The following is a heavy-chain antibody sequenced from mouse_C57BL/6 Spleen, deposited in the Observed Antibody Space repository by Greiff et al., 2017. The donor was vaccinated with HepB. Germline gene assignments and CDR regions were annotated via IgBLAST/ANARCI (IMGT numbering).Heavy chain of an antibody. J-gene: IGHJ1*03. CDR3: ARRGITTVRGYFDV. CDR1: GYSITSGYY. CDR2: ISYDGSN. D-gene: IGHD1-1*01. Sequence: EVQLVESGPGLVKPSQSLSLTCSVTGYSITSGYYWNWIRQFPGNKLEWMGYISYDGSNNYNPSLKNRISITRDTSKNQFFLKLNSVTTEDTATYYCARRGITTVRGYFDVWGTGTTVTVSS. V-gene: IGHV3-6*01.